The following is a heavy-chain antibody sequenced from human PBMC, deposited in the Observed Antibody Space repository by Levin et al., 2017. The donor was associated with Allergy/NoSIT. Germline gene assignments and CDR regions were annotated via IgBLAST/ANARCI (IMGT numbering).Heavy chain of an antibody. J-gene: IGHJ6*02. CDR3: ARDVVVSAYYYYYGMDV. CDR2: ISYDGSNK. V-gene: IGHV3-30-3*01. CDR1: GFTFSSYA. Sequence: GGSLRLSCAASGFTFSSYAMHWVRQAPGKGLEWVAVISYDGSNKYYADSVKGRFTISRDNSKNTLYLQMNSLRAEDTAVYYCARDVVVSAYYYYYGMDVWGQGTTVTVSS. D-gene: IGHD2-15*01.